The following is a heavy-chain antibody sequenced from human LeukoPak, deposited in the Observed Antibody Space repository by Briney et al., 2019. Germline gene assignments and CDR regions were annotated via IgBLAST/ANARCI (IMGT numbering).Heavy chain of an antibody. Sequence: GGSLRLSCAAPGFTFSSYWMHWVRQAPGKGLVWVSRINSDGSSTSYADSVKGRFTISRDNAKNTLYLQMNSLRAEDTAVYYCARDQYDVPFDYWGQGTLVTVSS. CDR2: INSDGSST. J-gene: IGHJ4*02. CDR1: GFTFSSYW. D-gene: IGHD3-16*01. CDR3: ARDQYDVPFDY. V-gene: IGHV3-74*01.